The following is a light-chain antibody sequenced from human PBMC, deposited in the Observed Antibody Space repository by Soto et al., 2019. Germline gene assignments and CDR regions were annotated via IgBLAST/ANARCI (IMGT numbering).Light chain of an antibody. J-gene: IGLJ1*01. CDR3: GSWDSSLSAYV. V-gene: IGLV1-51*01. CDR2: DDN. CDR1: SSNIGNNY. Sequence: QSVLTQPPSVSAAPGQKVTISCSGTSSNIGNNYVSWYQHLPGTAPKLPIYDDNKRPSGIPDRFSGSKSGTSATLGITGFQTGDEADYYCGSWDSSLSAYVFGTGTKVTV.